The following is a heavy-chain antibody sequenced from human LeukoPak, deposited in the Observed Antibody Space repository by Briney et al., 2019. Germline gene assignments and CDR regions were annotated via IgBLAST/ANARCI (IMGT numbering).Heavy chain of an antibody. CDR2: TYYRSKWFN. D-gene: IGHD1-26*01. J-gene: IGHJ4*02. Sequence: SQTLSLTCAVSGDSVSSNSAAWNWIRQSPSRGLEWLGRTYYRSKWFNDYAVSLKSRITINPDTSKNQFSLQLNSVTPDDTAVYYCAREGRGGSYFVFDYWGQGTLVTVSS. CDR1: GDSVSSNSAA. CDR3: AREGRGGSYFVFDY. V-gene: IGHV6-1*01.